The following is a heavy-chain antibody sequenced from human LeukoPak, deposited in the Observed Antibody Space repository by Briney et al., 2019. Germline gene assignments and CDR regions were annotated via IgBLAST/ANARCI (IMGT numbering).Heavy chain of an antibody. CDR3: ASGPDFWSGYAAGDAFDI. CDR2: IIPIFGIA. CDR1: GGTFSSYA. V-gene: IGHV1-69*04. D-gene: IGHD3-3*01. J-gene: IGHJ3*02. Sequence: GASVKVSCKASGGTFSSYAISWVRQAPGRGLEWMGRIIPIFGIANYAQKFQGRVTITADKSTSTAYMELSSLRSEDTAVYYCASGPDFWSGYAAGDAFDIWGQGTMVTVSS.